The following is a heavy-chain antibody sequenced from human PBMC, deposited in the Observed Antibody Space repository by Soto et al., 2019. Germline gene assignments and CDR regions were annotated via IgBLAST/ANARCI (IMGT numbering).Heavy chain of an antibody. CDR3: AIDSMDYDSSGYNDY. CDR1: GFTFSSYW. V-gene: IGHV3-7*03. CDR2: IKQDGSEK. D-gene: IGHD3-22*01. Sequence: GGSLRLSCAASGFTFSSYWMSWVRQAPGKGLEWVANIKQDGSEKYYVDSVKGRFTISRDNAKNSLYLQMNSLRAEDTAVYYCAIDSMDYDSSGYNDYWGQGTLVTVSS. J-gene: IGHJ4*02.